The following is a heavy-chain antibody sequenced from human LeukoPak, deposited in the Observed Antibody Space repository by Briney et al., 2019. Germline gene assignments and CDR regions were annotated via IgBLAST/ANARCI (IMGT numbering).Heavy chain of an antibody. CDR1: GGSISSGGYS. CDR3: ALGYCGGGSCYAREYFQH. CDR2: IYYSGST. V-gene: IGHV4-31*11. D-gene: IGHD2-15*01. J-gene: IGHJ1*01. Sequence: SQTLSLTCAVSGGSISSGGYSWSWIRQHPGKGLEWIGYIYYSGSTYYNPSLKSRVTISVDTSKNQFSLRLSSVTAADTAVYYCALGYCGGGSCYAREYFQHWGQGTLVTVSS.